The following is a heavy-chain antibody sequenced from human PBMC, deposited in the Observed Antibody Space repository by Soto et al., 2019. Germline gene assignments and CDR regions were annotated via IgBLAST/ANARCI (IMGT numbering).Heavy chain of an antibody. CDR3: ARDQGGYDSSGYYHYYYYYYGMDV. V-gene: IGHV3-21*01. D-gene: IGHD3-22*01. CDR1: GFTFSSYS. J-gene: IGHJ6*01. Sequence: EVQLVESGGGLGKPGGSLRLSCAASGFTFSSYSMNWVRQAPGKGLEWVSSISSSSRYIYYADSVKGRFTISRDNAKNSLYLQMNSMRAEDTAVYYCARDQGGYDSSGYYHYYYYYYGMDVW. CDR2: ISSSSRYI.